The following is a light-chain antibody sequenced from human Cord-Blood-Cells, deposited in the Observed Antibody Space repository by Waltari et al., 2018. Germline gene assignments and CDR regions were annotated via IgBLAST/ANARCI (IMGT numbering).Light chain of an antibody. CDR2: WAS. Sequence: DIVMTQSPDSLAVSLGERATINCKSSQSVLYSSNNKNYLAWYQQKPGQPPKLLMYWASTRESGVPDRCSGSGSGTDFTLTISSLQAEDVAVYYSQQYYSTPITFGQGTRLEIK. V-gene: IGKV4-1*01. J-gene: IGKJ5*01. CDR3: QQYYSTPIT. CDR1: QSVLYSSNNKNY.